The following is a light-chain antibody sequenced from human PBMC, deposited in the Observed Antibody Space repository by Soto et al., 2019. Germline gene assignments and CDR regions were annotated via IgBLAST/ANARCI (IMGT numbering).Light chain of an antibody. CDR1: QSVLYSSNNKNY. Sequence: DIVMTQSPDSLAVSLGERATINCKSSQSVLYSSNNKNYLAWYQQKPGQPPKLLIYSASTRESGVPDRFSGSGSGTDFTLAISSLQAEDVAVYYCQQYYSTPWTFGQRTKVEIK. V-gene: IGKV4-1*01. J-gene: IGKJ1*01. CDR3: QQYYSTPWT. CDR2: SAS.